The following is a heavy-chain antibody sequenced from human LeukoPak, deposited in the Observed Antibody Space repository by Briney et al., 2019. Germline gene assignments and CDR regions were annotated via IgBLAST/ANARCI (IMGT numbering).Heavy chain of an antibody. CDR1: GGSISSSSYY. Sequence: SETLSLTCTVSGGSISSSSYYWGWIRQPPGKGLEWIGSIYYSGSTYYNPSLKSRVTISVDTSKNQFSLKLSSVTAADTAVYYCARGLYDFWSGYSNWFDPWGQGTLVTVSS. CDR3: ARGLYDFWSGYSNWFDP. CDR2: IYYSGST. V-gene: IGHV4-39*07. D-gene: IGHD3-3*01. J-gene: IGHJ5*02.